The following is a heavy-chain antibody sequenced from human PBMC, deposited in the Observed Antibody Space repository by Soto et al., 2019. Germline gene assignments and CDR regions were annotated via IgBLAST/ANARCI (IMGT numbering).Heavy chain of an antibody. J-gene: IGHJ4*02. CDR3: ARDSNTIISGSSSFDY. CDR2: IIPIFGTA. D-gene: IGHD3-22*01. V-gene: IGHV1-69*13. Sequence: SVKVSCKASGGTFSSYAISWVRQAPGQGLEWMGGIIPIFGTANYAQKFQGRVTITADESTSTAYMELSSLRSEDTAVYYCARDSNTIISGSSSFDYWGQGTLVTVYS. CDR1: GGTFSSYA.